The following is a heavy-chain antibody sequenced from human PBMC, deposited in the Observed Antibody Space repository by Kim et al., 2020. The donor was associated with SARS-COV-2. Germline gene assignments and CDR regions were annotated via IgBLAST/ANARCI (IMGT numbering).Heavy chain of an antibody. Sequence: ASVKVSCKASGYTFTSYGISWVRQAPGQGLEWMGWISAYNGNTNYAQKLQGRVTMTTDTSTSTAYMELRSLRSDDTAVYYCARVIRRSGSYVWSNFDYWGQGTLVTVSS. V-gene: IGHV1-18*01. CDR1: GYTFTSYG. J-gene: IGHJ4*02. CDR2: ISAYNGNT. CDR3: ARVIRRSGSYVWSNFDY. D-gene: IGHD1-26*01.